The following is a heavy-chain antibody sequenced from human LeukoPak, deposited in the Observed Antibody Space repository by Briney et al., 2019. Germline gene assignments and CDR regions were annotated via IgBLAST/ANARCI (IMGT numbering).Heavy chain of an antibody. CDR1: GYSISSGYY. Sequence: SETLSLTCTVSGYSISSGYYWSRIRQPAGKGLEWIGRIYTSGSTNYNPSLKSRVTISVDTSKNQFSLKLSSVTAADTAVYYCARGNHYGSGSYGPNYYYYYMDVWGKGTAVTISS. CDR2: IYTSGST. D-gene: IGHD3-10*01. CDR3: ARGNHYGSGSYGPNYYYYYMDV. J-gene: IGHJ6*03. V-gene: IGHV4-61*02.